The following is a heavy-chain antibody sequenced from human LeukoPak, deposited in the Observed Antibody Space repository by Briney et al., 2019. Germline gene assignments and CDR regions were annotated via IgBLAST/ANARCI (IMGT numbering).Heavy chain of an antibody. J-gene: IGHJ5*02. D-gene: IGHD6-19*01. CDR1: GYSFTNSG. Sequence: ASVKVSCKTSGYSFTNSGVSWVRQAPGQGLEWMGWISAYNGNAKYAQKVKDRVTLTTDTSTSTAYMELGSLRSDDTAVYYCARDRDHRALAGSFDPWGQGTLVTVSS. V-gene: IGHV1-18*01. CDR3: ARDRDHRALAGSFDP. CDR2: ISAYNGNA.